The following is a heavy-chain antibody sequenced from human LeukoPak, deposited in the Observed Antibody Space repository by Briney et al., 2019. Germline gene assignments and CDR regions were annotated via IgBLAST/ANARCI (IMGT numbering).Heavy chain of an antibody. V-gene: IGHV1-8*01. J-gene: IGHJ6*03. CDR2: MNPNSGDT. CDR1: GYTFTNYD. CDR3: ARALRGYSYHMDV. Sequence: ASVKVSCKASGYTFTNYDISWVRQASGQGLEWMGWMNPNSGDTGYEQKFQGRVSMTRDTSIGTAYMELSSLTSDDTAVYYCARALRGYSYHMDVWGKGTTVSVCS.